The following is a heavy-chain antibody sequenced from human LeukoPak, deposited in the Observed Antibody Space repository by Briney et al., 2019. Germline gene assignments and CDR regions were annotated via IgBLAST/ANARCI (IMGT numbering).Heavy chain of an antibody. CDR3: ARDKLAEYYYHGLDV. J-gene: IGHJ6*02. CDR2: IYYSGST. Sequence: NPSETLSLTCSVSGVSISSYYWSWLRQPPGKGLEGIGYIYYSGSTNYNPSLKSRVTISVDTSKNQFSLKLSSVTAADTAVYYCARDKLAEYYYHGLDVWGQGTTVTVSS. V-gene: IGHV4-59*01. CDR1: GVSISSYY. D-gene: IGHD6-19*01.